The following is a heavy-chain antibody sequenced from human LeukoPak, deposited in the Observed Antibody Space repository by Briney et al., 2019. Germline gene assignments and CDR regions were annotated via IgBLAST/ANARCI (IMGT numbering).Heavy chain of an antibody. J-gene: IGHJ4*02. CDR2: IYFSGSA. CDR1: GGSMSHYY. D-gene: IGHD4-11*01. CDR3: TNTNYENFDY. V-gene: IGHV4-59*08. Sequence: SETLSLTCAVSGGSMSHYYWSWIRQPPGKGLEWIGYIYFSGSANYNPSLKSRVTISIDASKSQFSLKLSSVTAADTAVYYCTNTNYENFDYWGQGTLVTVSS.